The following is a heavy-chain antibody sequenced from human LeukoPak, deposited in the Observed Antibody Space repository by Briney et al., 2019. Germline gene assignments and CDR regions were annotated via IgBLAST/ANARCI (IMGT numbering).Heavy chain of an antibody. V-gene: IGHV1-24*01. Sequence: ASVKVSCKVSGYTLTELSMHWVRQAPGKGLEWMGGFDPEDGETIYAQKFQGRVTMTEDTSTDTAYMELSSLRSEGTAVYYCATDPIGYCSSISCQKKTDVWGQGTTVTVSS. CDR1: GYTLTELS. CDR2: FDPEDGET. D-gene: IGHD2-2*01. CDR3: ATDPIGYCSSISCQKKTDV. J-gene: IGHJ6*02.